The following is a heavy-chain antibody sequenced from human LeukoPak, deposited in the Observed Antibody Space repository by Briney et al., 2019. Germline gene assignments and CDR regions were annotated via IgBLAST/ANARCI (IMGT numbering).Heavy chain of an antibody. CDR1: GGSFSGYY. CDR2: INHSGST. Sequence: SETLSLTCAVYGGSFSGYYWSWIRQPPGKGLEWIGDINHSGSTNCNPSLKSRVTLSVDTSKNQFSLKRSSVTAADTAVYYCARRYPSGPPDYWGQGTLVTVSS. J-gene: IGHJ4*02. CDR3: ARRYPSGPPDY. D-gene: IGHD3-10*01. V-gene: IGHV4-34*01.